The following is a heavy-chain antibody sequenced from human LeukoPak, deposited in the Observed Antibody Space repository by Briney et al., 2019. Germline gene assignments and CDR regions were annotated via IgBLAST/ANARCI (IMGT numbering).Heavy chain of an antibody. CDR1: GFTFSSYA. V-gene: IGHV3-23*01. J-gene: IGHJ6*02. CDR3: ARGGGMDV. CDR2: ISRSGDNT. Sequence: GASLRLSCAASGFTFSSYAMTWVRQAPGKGLEWVSAISRSGDNTCYADSVEGRFTISRDNSKNTLYLQMNSLRAEDTALYYCARGGGMDVWGQGTTVSVSS.